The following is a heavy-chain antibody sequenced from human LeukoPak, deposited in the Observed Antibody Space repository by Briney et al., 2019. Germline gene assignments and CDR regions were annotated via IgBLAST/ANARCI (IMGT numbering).Heavy chain of an antibody. V-gene: IGHV3-23*01. J-gene: IGHJ4*02. CDR2: ISGSGGST. CDR1: GFTFSSYA. CDR3: AKNPGYCSSTSCYTRGYFDY. D-gene: IGHD2-2*02. Sequence: PGGSLRLSCAASGFTFSSYAMSWVRQAPGKGLEWVSAISGSGGSTYYADSVKGRFTISRDNSKITLYLQMNSLRAEDTAVYYCAKNPGYCSSTSCYTRGYFDYWGQGTLVTVSS.